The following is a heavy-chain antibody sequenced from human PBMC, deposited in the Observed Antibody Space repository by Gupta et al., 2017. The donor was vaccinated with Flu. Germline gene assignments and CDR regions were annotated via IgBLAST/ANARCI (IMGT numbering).Heavy chain of an antibody. J-gene: IGHJ4*02. CDR1: GGSFSGYY. CDR2: INHSGST. CDR3: ARGRRITIFWFDY. Sequence: QVQLQQWGAGLLKPSETLSLTCAVYGGSFSGYYWSWIRQPPGKGLEWIGEINHSGSTNYNPSLKSRVTISVDTSKNQFSLKLSSVTAADTAVYYCARGRRITIFWFDYWGQGTLVTVSS. D-gene: IGHD3-9*01. V-gene: IGHV4-34*01.